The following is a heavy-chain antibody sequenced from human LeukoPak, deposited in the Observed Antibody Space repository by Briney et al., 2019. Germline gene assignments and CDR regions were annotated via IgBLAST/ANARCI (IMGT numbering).Heavy chain of an antibody. CDR3: ARTSKVTSVMDI. CDR2: IDTAGNT. CDR1: GFTFSSYD. J-gene: IGHJ3*02. Sequence: GGSLRLSCAASGFTFSSYDMHWVRQATGKGLEWVSAIDTAGNTFYPGSVKGRFTISRENAKNSLYLQMNNVRAGDTAVYYCARTSKVTSVMDIWGQGTMVTVSS. D-gene: IGHD3-16*01. V-gene: IGHV3-13*04.